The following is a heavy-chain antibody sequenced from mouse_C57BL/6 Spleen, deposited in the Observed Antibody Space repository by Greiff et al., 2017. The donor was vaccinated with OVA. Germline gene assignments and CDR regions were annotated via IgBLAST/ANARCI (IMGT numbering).Heavy chain of an antibody. V-gene: IGHV5-12*01. Sequence: DVQLVESGGGLVQPGGSLKLSCAASGFTFSDYYMYWVRQTPEKRLEWVAYISNGGGSTYYPDTVKGRFTISRDNAKNTLYLQMSRLKSEDTAMYYCARGDYDRYFDVWGTGTTVTVSS. CDR3: ARGDYDRYFDV. D-gene: IGHD2-4*01. CDR2: ISNGGGST. CDR1: GFTFSDYY. J-gene: IGHJ1*03.